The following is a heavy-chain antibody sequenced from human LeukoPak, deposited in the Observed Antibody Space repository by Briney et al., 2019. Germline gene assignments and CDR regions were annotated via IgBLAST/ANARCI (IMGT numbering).Heavy chain of an antibody. CDR1: GFTFSSYS. D-gene: IGHD6-13*01. J-gene: IGHJ4*02. CDR3: ARPIAAAGTWYFDY. Sequence: GGSLRLSCAASGFTFSSYSMNWVRQAPGKGLEWVSSISSSSSYIYYADSVKGRLTISRDNAKNSLYLQMNSLRAEDTAVYYCARPIAAAGTWYFDYWGQGTLVTVSS. CDR2: ISSSSSYI. V-gene: IGHV3-21*01.